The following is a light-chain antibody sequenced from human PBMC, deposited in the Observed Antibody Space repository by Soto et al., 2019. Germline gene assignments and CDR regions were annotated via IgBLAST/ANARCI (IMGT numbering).Light chain of an antibody. CDR1: QSISNRY. CDR2: VAS. J-gene: IGKJ2*01. CDR3: QQYGSSPYT. V-gene: IGKV3-20*01. Sequence: EIVLTQSPGTLSLSPGERATLSCRASQSISNRYLAWYQQKPGQPPRLLIYVASSRATGIPDRFSGGGSGTDFSLTISRLEPEDFAVDYCQQYGSSPYTFGQGTKLEIK.